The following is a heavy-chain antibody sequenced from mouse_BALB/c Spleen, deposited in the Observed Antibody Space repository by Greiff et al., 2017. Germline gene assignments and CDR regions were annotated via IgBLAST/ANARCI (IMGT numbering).Heavy chain of an antibody. CDR2: ISNGGGST. J-gene: IGHJ4*01. Sequence: EVKVEESGGGLVQPGGSLKLSCAASGFTFSSYTMSWVRQTPEKRLEWVAYISNGGGSTYYPDTVKGRFTISRDNAKNTLYLQMSSLKSEDTAMYYCARRDYDYYAMDYWGQGTSVTVSS. V-gene: IGHV5-12-2*01. CDR3: ARRDYDYYAMDY. CDR1: GFTFSSYT. D-gene: IGHD1-1*01.